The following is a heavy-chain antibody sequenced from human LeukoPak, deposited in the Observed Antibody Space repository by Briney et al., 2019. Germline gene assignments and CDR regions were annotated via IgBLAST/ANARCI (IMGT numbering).Heavy chain of an antibody. CDR2: ISYDGSNK. V-gene: IGHV3-30-3*01. CDR3: ARDVNSLFDY. D-gene: IGHD1/OR15-1a*01. J-gene: IGHJ4*02. Sequence: GGSLRLSCAASGFTFSSYAMHWVRQAPGKGLEWVAVISYDGSNKYYAGSVKGRFTISRDNSKNTLYLQMNSLRAEDTAVYYCARDVNSLFDYWGQGTLVTVSS. CDR1: GFTFSSYA.